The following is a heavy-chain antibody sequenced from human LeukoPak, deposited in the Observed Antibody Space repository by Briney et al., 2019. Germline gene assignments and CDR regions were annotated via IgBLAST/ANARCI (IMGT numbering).Heavy chain of an antibody. J-gene: IGHJ3*02. CDR2: IKPSGGST. CDR1: GYSFTTYY. CDR3: ARGGYSGYDYAFDI. V-gene: IGHV1-46*01. D-gene: IGHD5-12*01. Sequence: ASVKVSCKASGYSFTTYYMHWVRQAPGQGLEWMGVIKPSGGSTSYAQKFQDRVTMTRDTSTSTVYMELSSLRSEDTAVYYCARGGYSGYDYAFDIWGLGTMVTVSS.